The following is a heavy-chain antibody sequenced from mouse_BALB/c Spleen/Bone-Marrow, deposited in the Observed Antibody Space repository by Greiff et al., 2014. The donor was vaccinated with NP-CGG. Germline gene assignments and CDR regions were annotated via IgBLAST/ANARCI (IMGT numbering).Heavy chain of an antibody. CDR3: ARDFITTDAMDY. CDR2: ISSGGSYT. Sequence: EVQRVESGGDLVKPGGSLKLSCAASGFTFSSYGMSWVRQTPDKRLEWVATISSGGSYTYYPDSVKGRFTISRDNAKNTLYLQMSSLKSEDTAMYYCARDFITTDAMDYWGQGISVTVSS. J-gene: IGHJ4*01. V-gene: IGHV5-6*01. D-gene: IGHD1-1*01. CDR1: GFTFSSYG.